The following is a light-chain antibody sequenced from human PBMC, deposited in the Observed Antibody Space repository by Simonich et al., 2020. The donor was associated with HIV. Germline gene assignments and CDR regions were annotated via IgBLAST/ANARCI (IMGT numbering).Light chain of an antibody. CDR3: QQRSNWPLT. Sequence: EIVMTQSPATLSVSPGERATLSCRASQSVNSNLAWYQQKPGQAPRLLIYGASTRATGIPARFSGGGSGTDFTLTISSLEPEDFAVYYCQQRSNWPLTFGGGTKVEIK. V-gene: IGKV3-15*01. J-gene: IGKJ4*01. CDR1: QSVNSN. CDR2: GAS.